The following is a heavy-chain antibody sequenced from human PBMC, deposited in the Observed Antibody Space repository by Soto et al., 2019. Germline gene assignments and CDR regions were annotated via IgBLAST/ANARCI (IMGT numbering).Heavy chain of an antibody. J-gene: IGHJ4*02. V-gene: IGHV4-59*01. CDR1: GGSISSYY. CDR2: IYYSGST. CDR3: ARVGSSSWYGGDYFDY. D-gene: IGHD6-13*01. Sequence: SETLSLTCTVSGGSISSYYWSWIRQPPGKGLEWIGYIYYSGSTNYNPSLKSRVTISVDTSKNQFSLKLSSVTAADTAVYYCARVGSSSWYGGDYFDYWGQGTLVTVSS.